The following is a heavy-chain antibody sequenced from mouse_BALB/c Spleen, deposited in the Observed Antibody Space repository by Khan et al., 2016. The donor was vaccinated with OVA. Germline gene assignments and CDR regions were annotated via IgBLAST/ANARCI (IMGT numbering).Heavy chain of an antibody. J-gene: IGHJ2*01. CDR3: ARGDCYVGYFDY. V-gene: IGHV1-77*01. CDR2: IYPGSDNA. D-gene: IGHD2-3*01. Sequence: VQLQESGPELVKPGASVKMSCKASGYTFTYYVITWVKQRTGQGLEWIGEIYPGSDNAYYNERIKGKAPLNADKSANPINMQLSSLTSEDAAVYFCARGDCYVGYFDYWGQGTTLTVSS. CDR1: GYTFTYYV.